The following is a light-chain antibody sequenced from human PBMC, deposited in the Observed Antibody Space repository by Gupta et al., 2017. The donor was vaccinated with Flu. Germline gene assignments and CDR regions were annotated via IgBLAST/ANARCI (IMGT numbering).Light chain of an antibody. CDR1: RSNIGAGFD. CDR3: QSYDNSRTACV. CDR2: GGS. Sequence: LLAQPPPLSRAPRRTVTISCTGTRSNIGAGFDARWYQHLPGAAPKLLIFGGSNRPSGVPDRFSGSKSGTSASLAITGLQAEDEGDYYCQSYDNSRTACVFGGGTKLTVL. J-gene: IGLJ3*02. V-gene: IGLV1-40*01.